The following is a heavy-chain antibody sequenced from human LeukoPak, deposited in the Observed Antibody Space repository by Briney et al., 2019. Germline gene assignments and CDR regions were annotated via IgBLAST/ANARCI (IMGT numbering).Heavy chain of an antibody. CDR1: GFSFSSYA. Sequence: PGGSPRLSCAASGFSFSSYAMHWVRQAPGKGLEYVSAISSNGGSTYYANSVKGRFTISRDNSKNTLYLQMGTLRGEDMAVYYCARVWYTSYYYYGMDVWGQGTTVTVSS. CDR2: ISSNGGST. J-gene: IGHJ6*02. V-gene: IGHV3-64*01. D-gene: IGHD2-8*01. CDR3: ARVWYTSYYYYGMDV.